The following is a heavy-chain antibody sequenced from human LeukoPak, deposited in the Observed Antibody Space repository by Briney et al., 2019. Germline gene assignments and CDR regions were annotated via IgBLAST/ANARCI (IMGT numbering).Heavy chain of an antibody. CDR2: IYYSGST. Sequence: SVTLSLTCTVYGGSISSYYWSWIRQPPGQGLEWIGYIYYSGSTNYNPSLKSRVTISVDTSKNQFSLKLSSVTAADTAVYYCAEQPWGSSWGIDYWGQGTLVTVSS. CDR1: GGSISSYY. D-gene: IGHD6-6*01. J-gene: IGHJ4*02. V-gene: IGHV4-59*08. CDR3: AEQPWGSSWGIDY.